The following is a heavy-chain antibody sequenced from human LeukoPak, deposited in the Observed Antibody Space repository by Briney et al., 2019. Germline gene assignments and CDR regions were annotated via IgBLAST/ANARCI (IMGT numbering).Heavy chain of an antibody. CDR2: IYYSGST. V-gene: IGHV4-59*01. J-gene: IGHJ5*02. Sequence: PSETLSLTCTVSGGSISSYYWSWIRQPPGKGLEWLGYIYYSGSTNYNPSLKSRVTISVDTSKNQFSLKLSSVTAADTAVYYCARDRRDGSLGWFDPWGQGTLVTVSS. CDR1: GGSISSYY. D-gene: IGHD5-24*01. CDR3: ARDRRDGSLGWFDP.